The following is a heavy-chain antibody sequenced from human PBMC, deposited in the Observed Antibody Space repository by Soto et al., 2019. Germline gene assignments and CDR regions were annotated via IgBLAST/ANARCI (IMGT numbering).Heavy chain of an antibody. CDR2: INPNSGGT. D-gene: IGHD6-13*01. CDR3: ARAPSPSIAAAGTVADGFDI. Sequence: ASVKVSCKASGYTFTGYYMHWVRQAPGQGLEWMGWINPNSGGTNYAQKFQGRVTMTRDTSISTAYMEVSRLRYDDTAVYYSARAPSPSIAAAGTVADGFDIWAQGTMVTVSS. V-gene: IGHV1-2*02. CDR1: GYTFTGYY. J-gene: IGHJ3*02.